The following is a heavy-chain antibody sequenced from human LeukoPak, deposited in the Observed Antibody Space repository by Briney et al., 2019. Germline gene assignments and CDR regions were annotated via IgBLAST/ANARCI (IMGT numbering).Heavy chain of an antibody. CDR1: GFTVSSNY. J-gene: IGHJ4*02. CDR3: ARDNLVVTAAPIDY. Sequence: GGSLRLSCAASGFTVSSNYMSWVRQAPGKGLEWVSVIYSGGSTYYADSVKGRFTVSRDNSKNTLYLQMNSLRAEDTAVYYCARDNLVVTAAPIDYWGQGTLVTVSS. V-gene: IGHV3-53*01. D-gene: IGHD2-21*02. CDR2: IYSGGST.